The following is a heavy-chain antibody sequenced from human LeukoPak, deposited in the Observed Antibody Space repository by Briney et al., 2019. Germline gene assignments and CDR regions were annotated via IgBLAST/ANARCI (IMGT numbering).Heavy chain of an antibody. V-gene: IGHV1-24*01. CDR1: GYTLTGLS. J-gene: IGHJ3*02. CDR2: FDPEDGET. D-gene: IGHD2/OR15-2a*01. CDR3: ATVLPEHARGPHDAFDI. Sequence: ASVKVSCKVSGYTLTGLSMHWVRQAPGKGLEWMGGFDPEDGETIYAQKFQGRVTMTEGTSTDTAYMELSSLRSEDTAVYYCATVLPEHARGPHDAFDIWGQGTMVTVSS.